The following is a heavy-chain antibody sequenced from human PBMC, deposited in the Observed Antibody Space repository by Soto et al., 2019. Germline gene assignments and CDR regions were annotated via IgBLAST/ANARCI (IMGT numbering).Heavy chain of an antibody. Sequence: SGPTLVNPTETLTLTCTVSGFSLSNARMGVSWIRQPPGKALEWLAHIFSNDEKSYSTSLKSRLTISKDTSKSQVALTMTNMDPVDTATYYCARIRSSYGGNFDYWGQGTLVTVSS. CDR1: GFSLSNARMG. J-gene: IGHJ4*02. CDR2: IFSNDEK. D-gene: IGHD2-15*01. V-gene: IGHV2-26*01. CDR3: ARIRSSYGGNFDY.